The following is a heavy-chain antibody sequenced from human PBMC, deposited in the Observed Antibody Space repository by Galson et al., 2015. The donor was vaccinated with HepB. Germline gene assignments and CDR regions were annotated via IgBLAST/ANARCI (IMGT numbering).Heavy chain of an antibody. V-gene: IGHV4-30-4*01. CDR1: GGSISSDNYY. J-gene: IGHJ4*02. D-gene: IGHD1-1*01. CDR3: ARDRGVLQPAEFDC. CDR2: IYHSGST. Sequence: LTCTVSGGSISSDNYYWSWVRQSPGEGLEWIGYIYHSGSTYYNPSLQSRVSISVDTSKNQFSLKVTSVTAADTAVYYCARDRGVLQPAEFDCWGQGTLVTVSS.